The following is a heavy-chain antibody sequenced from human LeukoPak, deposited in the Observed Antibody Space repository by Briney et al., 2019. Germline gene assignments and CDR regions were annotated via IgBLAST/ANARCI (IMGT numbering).Heavy chain of an antibody. V-gene: IGHV3-23*01. Sequence: GRSLRLSCAASGFTLSSYAMSWVRHAPGKGLEWVSAISGSGGSTYYADSVKGRFNISRDNSKNTLYRQIDSLRAEDTAVYYCAKGGELRFLEWLLGDDAFDIWGQGTMVTVSS. D-gene: IGHD3-3*01. CDR3: AKGGELRFLEWLLGDDAFDI. CDR1: GFTLSSYA. CDR2: ISGSGGST. J-gene: IGHJ3*02.